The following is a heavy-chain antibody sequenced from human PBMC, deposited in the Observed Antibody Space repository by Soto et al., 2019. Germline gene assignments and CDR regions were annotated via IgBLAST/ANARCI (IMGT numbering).Heavy chain of an antibody. J-gene: IGHJ3*01. D-gene: IGHD3-16*01. Sequence: EVDLLESGGGLAQPGGSRRLSYAASGFSFSVFAMSWVRQAPGKGLEWVSRISGSGGSTYYADSVKGRFTISRDNSKNMLYLQMNSLRGEDTAVYYCAKDWSGGAFDVWGQGTMVIVSS. CDR1: GFSFSVFA. CDR3: AKDWSGGAFDV. CDR2: ISGSGGST. V-gene: IGHV3-23*01.